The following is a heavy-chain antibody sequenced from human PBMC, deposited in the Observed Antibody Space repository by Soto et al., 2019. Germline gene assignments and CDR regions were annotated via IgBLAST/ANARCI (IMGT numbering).Heavy chain of an antibody. CDR2: IYNSGRT. D-gene: IGHD3-22*01. J-gene: IGHJ4*02. CDR3: ARGSSGYYPFFDY. Sequence: PSETLSLTCTVSGDSISSSNYYWGWIRQPPGKGLEWIGSIYNSGRTYYNPSLNSRVTISVDRSKNQFSLKLSSVTAADTAVYYCARGSSGYYPFFDYWGQGTLVTVSS. CDR1: GDSISSSNYY. V-gene: IGHV4-39*07.